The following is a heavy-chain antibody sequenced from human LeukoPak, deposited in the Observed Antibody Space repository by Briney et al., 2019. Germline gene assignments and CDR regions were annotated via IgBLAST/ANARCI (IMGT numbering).Heavy chain of an antibody. D-gene: IGHD6-13*01. Sequence: SETLSLTCTVSGGSISSYYWSWIRQPPGKGLEWIGYIYYSGSTNYNPSLKSRVTISVDTSKNQFSLKLSSVTAADTAVYYCARVQQQLVFDYWGQGTLVTVSS. CDR2: IYYSGST. J-gene: IGHJ4*02. V-gene: IGHV4-59*01. CDR3: ARVQQQLVFDY. CDR1: GGSISSYY.